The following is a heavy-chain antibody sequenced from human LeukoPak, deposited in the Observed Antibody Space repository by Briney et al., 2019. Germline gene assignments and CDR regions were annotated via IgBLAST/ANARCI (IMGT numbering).Heavy chain of an antibody. CDR2: ISSSSSYI. CDR1: GFTFSTYS. D-gene: IGHD3-22*01. V-gene: IGHV3-21*01. Sequence: PGGSLRLSCAASGFTFSTYSMNWVRQAPGKGLEWVSFISSSSSYIYYADSVKGRFTISRDNAKNSLYLQMNSLRGEDTAVYYCARIYDSSGYFNDYWGQGTLVTVSS. CDR3: ARIYDSSGYFNDY. J-gene: IGHJ4*02.